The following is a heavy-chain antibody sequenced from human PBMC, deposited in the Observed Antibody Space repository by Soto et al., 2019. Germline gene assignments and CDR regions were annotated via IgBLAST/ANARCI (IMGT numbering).Heavy chain of an antibody. V-gene: IGHV3-48*02. CDR2: ITSSSSTI. J-gene: IGHJ4*02. Sequence: EVQLMESGGGLVRPGGSLRLSCAASGFSGSGYSMNWVRQAPGKGLEWISYITSSSSTIYYADSVKGRFTISRDNAKNSLYLQMNSLRDDDTAVYYCARGRVGTAYFDYWGQGALVTVSS. CDR1: GFSGSGYS. CDR3: ARGRVGTAYFDY. D-gene: IGHD2-21*02.